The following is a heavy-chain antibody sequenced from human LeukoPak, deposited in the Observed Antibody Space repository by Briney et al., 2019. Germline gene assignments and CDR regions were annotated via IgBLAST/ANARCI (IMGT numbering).Heavy chain of an antibody. CDR3: ARALTKASAAMPCNY. V-gene: IGHV6-1*01. CDR2: TYYRSKWYN. J-gene: IGHJ4*02. CDR1: GDRVSSNSA. D-gene: IGHD2-2*01. Sequence: SQTLSLTCAISGDRVSSNSAWNWIRQSPSRGLEWLGRTYYRSKWYNDYAVSVKSRITINPDTSKNQFSLHLNSVTPEDTAVYYCARALTKASAAMPCNYWGQGTLVTVSS.